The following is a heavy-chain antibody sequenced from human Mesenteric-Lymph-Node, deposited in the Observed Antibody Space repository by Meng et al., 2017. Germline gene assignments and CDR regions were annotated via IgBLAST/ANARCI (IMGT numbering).Heavy chain of an antibody. CDR2: IGTAGDT. CDR3: ARSEVAAHGRYGMDV. Sequence: GESLKISCAASGFTFSSYDMHWVRQATGKGLEWVSAIGTAGDTYYPGSVKGRFTISRENAKNSLYLQMNSLRAGDTAVYYCARSEVAAHGRYGMDVWGQGTTVTVSS. CDR1: GFTFSSYD. D-gene: IGHD6-19*01. V-gene: IGHV3-13*01. J-gene: IGHJ6*02.